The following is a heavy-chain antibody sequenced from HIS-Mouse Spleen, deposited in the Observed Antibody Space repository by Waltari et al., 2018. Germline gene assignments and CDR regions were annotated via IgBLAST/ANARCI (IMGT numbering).Heavy chain of an antibody. J-gene: IGHJ1*01. CDR2: INRDGSRT. V-gene: IGHV3-74*01. CDR1: GFTFSSYW. D-gene: IGHD6-25*01. Sequence: EVQLVESGGGLVQPGGSLRLSCAASGFTFSSYWMHWVRQAPGKGLVWVERINRDGSRTSYADSVKGRFTISRDNAKNTLYLQMNSLRAEDTAVYYCARDAAKAGYFQHWGQGTLVTVSS. CDR3: ARDAAKAGYFQH.